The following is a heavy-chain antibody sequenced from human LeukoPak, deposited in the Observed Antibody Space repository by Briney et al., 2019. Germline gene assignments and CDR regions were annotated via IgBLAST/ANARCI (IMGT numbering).Heavy chain of an antibody. D-gene: IGHD5-18*01. Sequence: SETLSLTCAVYGGSFSGYYWSWLRQPPGKGLEWIGEINHSGSTNYNPSLKSRVTISVDTSKNQFSLKLSSVTAADTAVYYCARVVRGYSYGSWYFDYWGQGTLVTVSS. CDR2: INHSGST. CDR3: ARVVRGYSYGSWYFDY. J-gene: IGHJ4*02. CDR1: GGSFSGYY. V-gene: IGHV4-34*01.